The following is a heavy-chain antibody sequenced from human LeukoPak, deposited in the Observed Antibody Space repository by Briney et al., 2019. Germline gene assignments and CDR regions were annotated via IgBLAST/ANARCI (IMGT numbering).Heavy chain of an antibody. J-gene: IGHJ4*02. Sequence: SETLSLTCTVSGYSIRSDYYWGWIRQSPGKGLEWIGNIYHSGRIFYNPSLKSRPTISVDTSKNQFSLKLTSVTAADTAVYYCTRDEDSSGYIDYWGQGTLVT. CDR2: IYHSGRI. V-gene: IGHV4-38-2*02. CDR1: GYSIRSDYY. CDR3: TRDEDSSGYIDY. D-gene: IGHD3-22*01.